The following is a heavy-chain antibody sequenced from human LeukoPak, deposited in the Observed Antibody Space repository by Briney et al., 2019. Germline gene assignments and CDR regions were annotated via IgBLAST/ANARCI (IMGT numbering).Heavy chain of an antibody. CDR1: RFTFSSYW. D-gene: IGHD4-17*01. V-gene: IGHV3-7*01. CDR3: ATPTVTTDY. Sequence: PGGSVRLSCAASRFTFSSYWMSWVRQAPGKGLEWVANIKQDGSEKYYVDSVKGRFTISRDNAKNSLYLQMNSLRAEDTAVYYCATPTVTTDYWGQGTLVTVSS. CDR2: IKQDGSEK. J-gene: IGHJ4*02.